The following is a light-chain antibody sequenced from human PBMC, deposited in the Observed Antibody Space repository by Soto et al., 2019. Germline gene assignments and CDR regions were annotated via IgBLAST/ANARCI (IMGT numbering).Light chain of an antibody. V-gene: IGLV1-44*01. CDR1: GSNIGSNT. Sequence: QSVLTQPPSASGTPGQRVTISCSGSGSNIGSNTVNWYQQLPGTAPKLLIYNNSQRPSGVPDRFSGSKSGTSASLAISGLQPDIEADYYCAAWDDSLNGYVFGIGTKLTVL. J-gene: IGLJ1*01. CDR3: AAWDDSLNGYV. CDR2: NNS.